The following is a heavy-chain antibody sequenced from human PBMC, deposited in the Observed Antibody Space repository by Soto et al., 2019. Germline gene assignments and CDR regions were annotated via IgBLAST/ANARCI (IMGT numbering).Heavy chain of an antibody. V-gene: IGHV4-4*07. CDR1: RGYVNTFH. CDR2: IFPNGST. CDR3: AREGSQSAYNFAIWIQLWSFDR. D-gene: IGHD5-18*01. J-gene: IGHJ5*02. Sequence: PSETLSLTCTVCRGYVNTFHWSWVRQPAWKGLEWIGRIFPNGSTDYSPSLKSRVTLSVDTSKNQISLNLTSVTAADMAVYYCAREGSQSAYNFAIWIQLWSFDRCGQRRPVTLSS.